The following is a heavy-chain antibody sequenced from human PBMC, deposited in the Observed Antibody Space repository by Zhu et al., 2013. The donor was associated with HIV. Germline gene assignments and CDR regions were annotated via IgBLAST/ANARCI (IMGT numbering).Heavy chain of an antibody. Sequence: QLVQSGPEVKKPGTSVKVSCKASGFTFTSSAVQWVRQARGQRLEWIGWIVVGSGNTDYAQKFQERVTITRDMSTSTAYMELSSLRSEDTAVYYCAAEESRYYYDSSRLLFNGMDVWGQGTTATVSS. J-gene: IGHJ6*02. V-gene: IGHV1-58*01. D-gene: IGHD3-22*01. CDR1: GFTFTSSA. CDR2: IVVGSGNT. CDR3: AAEESRYYYDSSRLLFNGMDV.